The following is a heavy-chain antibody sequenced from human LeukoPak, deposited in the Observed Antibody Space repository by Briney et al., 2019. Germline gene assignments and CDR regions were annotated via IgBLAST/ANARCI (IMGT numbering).Heavy chain of an antibody. CDR3: ARGERYDFHFDY. D-gene: IGHD3-3*01. V-gene: IGHV4-38-2*02. CDR1: GYSISSGYY. Sequence: SETLSLTCTVSGYSISSGYYWGWIRQPPGKGLEWIGSIYHSGSTYNNPSLKSRVTISVDTSKSQFSLKLSSVTAADTAVYYCARGERYDFHFDYWGQGTLVTVSS. J-gene: IGHJ4*02. CDR2: IYHSGST.